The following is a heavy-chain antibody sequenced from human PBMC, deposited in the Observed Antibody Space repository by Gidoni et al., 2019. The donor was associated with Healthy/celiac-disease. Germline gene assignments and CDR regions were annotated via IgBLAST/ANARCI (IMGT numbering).Heavy chain of an antibody. Sequence: QVQLQQWGAGLLKPSETLSLTCAVYGGSFSGYYWSWIRQPPGKGLEWIGEINHSGSTNYNPSLKSRVTISVDTSKNQFSLKLSSVTAADTAVYYCARGKLRAARHIPDWFDPWGQGTLVTVSS. J-gene: IGHJ5*02. CDR3: ARGKLRAARHIPDWFDP. V-gene: IGHV4-34*01. CDR2: INHSGST. D-gene: IGHD6-6*01. CDR1: GGSFSGYY.